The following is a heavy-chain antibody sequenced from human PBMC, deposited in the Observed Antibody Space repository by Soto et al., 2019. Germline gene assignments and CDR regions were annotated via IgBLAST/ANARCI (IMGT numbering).Heavy chain of an antibody. Sequence: QVQLVESGGGVVQPGRSLRLSCAASGFTFSSYGMHWVRQAPGKGLEWVAVISYDGSNKYYADSVKGRFTISRDNSKNTLYLQMTSLRAEDTAVYYCAKPKTPAYYYDSSGPSYYFDYWGQGTLVTVSS. CDR2: ISYDGSNK. J-gene: IGHJ4*02. V-gene: IGHV3-30*18. D-gene: IGHD3-22*01. CDR1: GFTFSSYG. CDR3: AKPKTPAYYYDSSGPSYYFDY.